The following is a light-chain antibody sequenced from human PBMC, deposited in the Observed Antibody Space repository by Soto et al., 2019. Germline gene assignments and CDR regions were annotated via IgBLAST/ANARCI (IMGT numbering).Light chain of an antibody. CDR1: SSDVGGYNF. CDR2: EVT. J-gene: IGLJ1*01. CDR3: SSFTSSHTYV. V-gene: IGLV2-14*01. Sequence: QSALTQPASVSGSPGQSITISCTGTSSDVGGYNFVSWYQQHPDKAPKFMIYEVTTRPSGGSNRFSGSKSGNTASLAISGLQAEDEADYYCSSFTSSHTYVFGTGTKLTVL.